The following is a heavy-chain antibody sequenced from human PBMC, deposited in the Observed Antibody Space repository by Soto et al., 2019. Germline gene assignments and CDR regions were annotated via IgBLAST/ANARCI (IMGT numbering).Heavy chain of an antibody. CDR1: GFTFSSYG. Sequence: PGGSLRLSCAASGFTFSSYGMHWVRQAPGKGLEWVAVIWYDGSNKYYADSVKGRFTISRDNSKNTLYLQMNSLRAEDTAVYYCARDSPRTRGMDVWGQGTTVTVSS. V-gene: IGHV3-30*19. J-gene: IGHJ6*02. CDR2: IWYDGSNK. CDR3: ARDSPRTRGMDV.